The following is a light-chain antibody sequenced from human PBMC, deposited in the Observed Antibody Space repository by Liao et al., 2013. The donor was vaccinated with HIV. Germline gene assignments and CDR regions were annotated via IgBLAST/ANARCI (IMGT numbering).Light chain of an antibody. J-gene: IGLJ3*02. CDR1: KLEDKY. CDR3: QTWDSGWV. V-gene: IGLV3-1*01. Sequence: SYELTQPPSVSVSPGQTATITCSGDKLEDKYVCWYQQKPGQSPVLVIYRDAKRPSGIPERFSGSNSGDTATLTISGTQAMDEADYYCQTWDSGWVFGGGTKLTVL. CDR2: RDA.